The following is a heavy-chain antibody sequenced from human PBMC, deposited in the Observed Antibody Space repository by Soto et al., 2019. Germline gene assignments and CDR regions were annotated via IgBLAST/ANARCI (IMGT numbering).Heavy chain of an antibody. CDR2: IYSSGGT. V-gene: IGHV4-31*03. D-gene: IGHD3-22*01. CDR1: GGSISSGGYY. Sequence: SETLSLTCTVSGGSISSGGYYWSWIRQHPGKGLEWIGYIYSSGGTYYHPSLKSRLIVSSDTSKNQFSLRLNSVTAADTAVYYCARGKDSDGYYYSDYWAQGTLVTVPQ. J-gene: IGHJ4*02. CDR3: ARGKDSDGYYYSDY.